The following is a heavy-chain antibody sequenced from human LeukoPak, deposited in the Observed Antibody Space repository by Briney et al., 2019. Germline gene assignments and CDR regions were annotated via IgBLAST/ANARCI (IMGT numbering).Heavy chain of an antibody. CDR2: IYYSGST. V-gene: IGHV4-59*01. CDR3: AREGMAIGFARFPIFNY. J-gene: IGHJ4*02. D-gene: IGHD3-3*01. Sequence: SETLSLTCTVSGGSISSYHWNWIRQPPGKGLEWIGDIYYSGSTNYNPSLKSRVTISVDTSKNQFSLRLTSVTAADTAVYYCAREGMAIGFARFPIFNYWGQGTLVTVSS. CDR1: GGSISSYH.